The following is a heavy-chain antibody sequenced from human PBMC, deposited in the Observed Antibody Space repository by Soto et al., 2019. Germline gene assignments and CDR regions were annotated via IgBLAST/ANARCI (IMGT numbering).Heavy chain of an antibody. V-gene: IGHV4-39*01. D-gene: IGHD4-17*01. J-gene: IGHJ4*02. CDR2: IYYSGST. Sequence: KQSQTLSLTCTVSGGSISSSSYYWGWIRQPPGKGLEWIGSIYYSGSTYYNPSLKSRVTISVDTSKNQFSLKLSSVTAADTAVYYCARRFPNDDYGDYFDYWGQGTLVTVSS. CDR1: GGSISSSSYY. CDR3: ARRFPNDDYGDYFDY.